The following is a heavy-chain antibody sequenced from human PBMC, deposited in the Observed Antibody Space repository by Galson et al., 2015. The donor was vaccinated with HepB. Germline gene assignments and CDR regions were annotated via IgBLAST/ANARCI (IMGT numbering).Heavy chain of an antibody. CDR3: AKDSYYYDSFGYHGLGD. D-gene: IGHD3-22*01. Sequence: SLRLSCAASGFTFSKYGMHWVRQAPGKGLEWVAVIWHDGSDQYYADSVRGRFSISRDNSKNTLYLQMDSLRAEDTAVYYCAKDSYYYDSFGYHGLGDWGQGTLVIVSS. V-gene: IGHV3-33*06. CDR2: IWHDGSDQ. CDR1: GFTFSKYG. J-gene: IGHJ4*02.